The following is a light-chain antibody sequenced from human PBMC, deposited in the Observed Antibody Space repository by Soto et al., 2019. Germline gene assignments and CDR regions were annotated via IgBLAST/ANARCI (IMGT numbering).Light chain of an antibody. Sequence: DVQMTHSPSTLSASVGDRVTITFRSSQSISGWLAWYQQRPGTAPKLMIYKASTLETGVPSRFSGSGSGTEFTLTINNLQPDDFATYYCQQYAGYSRTFGQGTKVDIK. J-gene: IGKJ1*01. CDR1: QSISGW. CDR2: KAS. V-gene: IGKV1-5*03. CDR3: QQYAGYSRT.